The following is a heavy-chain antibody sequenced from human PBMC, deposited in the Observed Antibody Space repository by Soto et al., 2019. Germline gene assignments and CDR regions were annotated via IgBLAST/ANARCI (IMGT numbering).Heavy chain of an antibody. Sequence: QVQLVKSGAEVKKPGSSVKVSRKASGGTFSSYTISWVRQAPGQGLEWMGRIIPILGIANYAQKFQGRVTITADKSTSTAYMELSSLRSEDTAVYYCARGGTYYYDSSGYYYSDYWGQGTLVTVSS. CDR1: GGTFSSYT. CDR2: IIPILGIA. J-gene: IGHJ4*02. CDR3: ARGGTYYYDSSGYYYSDY. D-gene: IGHD3-22*01. V-gene: IGHV1-69*02.